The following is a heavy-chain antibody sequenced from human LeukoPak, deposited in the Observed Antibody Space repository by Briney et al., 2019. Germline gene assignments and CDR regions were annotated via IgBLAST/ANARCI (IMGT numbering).Heavy chain of an antibody. D-gene: IGHD2-15*01. V-gene: IGHV3-53*01. CDR2: IYRGGST. CDR1: GFTVSSNC. CDR3: ARALYEFCSGGSCYFYYFDY. J-gene: IGHJ4*02. Sequence: PGGSLRLSCAASGFTVSSNCMSWVRQAPGKGLEWVSVIYRGGSTYYADSVKGRFTISRDNSKNTLYLQMNSLRAEDTAVYYCARALYEFCSGGSCYFYYFDYWGQGTLVTVSS.